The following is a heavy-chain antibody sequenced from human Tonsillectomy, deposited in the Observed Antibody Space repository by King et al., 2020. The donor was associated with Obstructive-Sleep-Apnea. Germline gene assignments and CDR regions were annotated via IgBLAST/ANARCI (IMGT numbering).Heavy chain of an antibody. D-gene: IGHD2-2*01. Sequence: VQLVESGGGVVQPGRSLRLSCAASGFTFSSYAMHWVRQAPGKGLEWVAGISYDGSNKYYADSVKGRFTISRDNSKNTLYLQMNSLRAEDTAVYYCARGVPAAMFHYYYGMDVWGQGTTVTVSS. CDR3: ARGVPAAMFHYYYGMDV. CDR2: ISYDGSNK. V-gene: IGHV3-30-3*01. J-gene: IGHJ6*02. CDR1: GFTFSSYA.